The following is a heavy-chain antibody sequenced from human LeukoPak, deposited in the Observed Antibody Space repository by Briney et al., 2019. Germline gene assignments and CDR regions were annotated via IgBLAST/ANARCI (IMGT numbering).Heavy chain of an antibody. J-gene: IGHJ4*02. CDR3: ARDYDFWSGFDY. CDR2: ISSSDSTI. V-gene: IGHV3-48*03. CDR1: GFTFSSYE. Sequence: PGGSLRLSCAASGFTFSSYEMNWVRQAPGKGLEWVSYISSSDSTIYYADSVKGRFTISRDNAENSLYLQMNSLRAEDTAVYYCARDYDFWSGFDYWGQGTLVTVSS. D-gene: IGHD3-3*01.